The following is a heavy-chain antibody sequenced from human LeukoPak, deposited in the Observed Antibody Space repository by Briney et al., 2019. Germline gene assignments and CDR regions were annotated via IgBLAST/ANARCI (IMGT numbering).Heavy chain of an antibody. Sequence: ASVKVSCKASGYTFTGYYMHWVRQAPGQGLEWMGWINPNSGGTNYAQKLQGRVTMTTDTSTSTAYMELRSLRSDDTAVYYCARESGSGWAYYFDYWGQGTLVTVSS. CDR3: ARESGSGWAYYFDY. J-gene: IGHJ4*02. V-gene: IGHV1-2*02. CDR1: GYTFTGYY. D-gene: IGHD6-19*01. CDR2: INPNSGGT.